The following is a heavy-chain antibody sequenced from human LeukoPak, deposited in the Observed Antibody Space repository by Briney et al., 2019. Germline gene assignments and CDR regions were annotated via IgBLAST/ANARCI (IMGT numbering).Heavy chain of an antibody. CDR2: ISGGSSFT. J-gene: IGHJ4*02. D-gene: IGHD3-22*01. Sequence: PGGSLRLSCAASGFTFSFYGMSWVRQAPGKGLEWVSYISGGSSFTYYVDSVKGRFTISRDNAKNSLYLQMNSLRAEDTAVYYCARGTLYYYDSSGYKDYWGQGTLVTVSS. CDR1: GFTFSFYG. CDR3: ARGTLYYYDSSGYKDY. V-gene: IGHV3-21*01.